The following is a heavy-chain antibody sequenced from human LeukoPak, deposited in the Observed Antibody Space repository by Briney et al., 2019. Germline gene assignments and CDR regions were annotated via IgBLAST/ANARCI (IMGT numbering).Heavy chain of an antibody. J-gene: IGHJ6*03. CDR1: GGSISSSSYY. V-gene: IGHV4-39*01. CDR3: ARGFGYSMLYYYYYMDV. CDR2: IYYSGST. D-gene: IGHD4-11*01. Sequence: SETLSLTCTVSGGSISSSSYYWGWIRQPPGKGLEWIGSIYYSGSTYYNPSLKSRVTISVDTSKNQFSLKLSSVTAADTAVYYCARGFGYSMLYYYYYMDVWGKGTTVTVSS.